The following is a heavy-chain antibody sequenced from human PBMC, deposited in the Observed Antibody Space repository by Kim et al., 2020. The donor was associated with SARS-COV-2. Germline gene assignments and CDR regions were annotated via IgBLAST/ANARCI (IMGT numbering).Heavy chain of an antibody. V-gene: IGHV3-21*01. J-gene: IGHJ4*02. CDR2: ISSSSSYI. CDR3: ARDHTYCSSTSCYIDY. CDR1: GFTFSSYS. Sequence: GGSLRLSCAASGFTFSSYSMNWVRQAPGKGLEWVSSISSSSSYIYYADSVKGRFTISRDNAKNSLYLQMNSLRAEDTAVYYCARDHTYCSSTSCYIDYWGQGTLVTVSS. D-gene: IGHD2-2*02.